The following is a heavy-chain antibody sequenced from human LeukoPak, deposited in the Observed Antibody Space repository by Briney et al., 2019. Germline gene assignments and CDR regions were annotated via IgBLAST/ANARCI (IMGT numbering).Heavy chain of an antibody. V-gene: IGHV3-30-3*01. CDR3: ARGRYYYDSSGYYRGYYFDY. J-gene: IGHJ4*02. Sequence: GGSLRLSRAASGFTFSSYAMHWVPQAPGKGLEWGAVISYDGSNKYYADSVKSRFTISRDNSKNTLYLQMNSLRAEDTAVYYCARGRYYYDSSGYYRGYYFDYWGQGTLVTVSS. CDR1: GFTFSSYA. CDR2: ISYDGSNK. D-gene: IGHD3-22*01.